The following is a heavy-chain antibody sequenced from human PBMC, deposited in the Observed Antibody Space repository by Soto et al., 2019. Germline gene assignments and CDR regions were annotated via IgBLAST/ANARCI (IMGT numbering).Heavy chain of an antibody. V-gene: IGHV4-30-4*01. CDR3: ARHPSDFWFDP. CDR2: IHYTGNA. J-gene: IGHJ5*02. D-gene: IGHD2-21*02. Sequence: PSETLSLTCTVSGGSVSSDDYFWSWVRQSPGKGLEWIAYIHYTGNAYYNPSLQSRVIISVDTSKNQVSLKVNSVTAADTAVYYCARHPSDFWFDPWGQGTLVTVSS. CDR1: GGSVSSDDYF.